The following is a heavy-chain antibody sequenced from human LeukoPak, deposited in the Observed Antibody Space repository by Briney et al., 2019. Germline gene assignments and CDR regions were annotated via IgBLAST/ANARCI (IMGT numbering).Heavy chain of an antibody. D-gene: IGHD3-10*01. V-gene: IGHV3-7*01. CDR3: ARGPRGALDY. CDR2: IKQDGSEK. J-gene: IGHJ4*02. CDR1: GFTFSNYW. Sequence: PGRSLRLSCAGSGFTFSNYWMTWVRQAPGKGLEWVANIKQDGSEKYYADSVKGRFTISRDNAKHSLYLQMINLRVEDTAVYYCARGPRGALDYGGQGTLVPVSS.